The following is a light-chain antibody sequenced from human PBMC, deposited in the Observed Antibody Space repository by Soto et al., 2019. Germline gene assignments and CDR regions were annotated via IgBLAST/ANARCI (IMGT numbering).Light chain of an antibody. CDR2: AAS. CDR1: QGITNY. CDR3: QQGHTFPWT. Sequence: DIQMTQSPSSLSASVGDRVTITCRASQGITNYLNWYQQKSGQVPRLLIYAASTLESGVPSRFSGSGSETDFPLSITGLQPEDFETYYCQQGHTFPWTFGQGTTVDIK. J-gene: IGKJ1*01. V-gene: IGKV1-39*01.